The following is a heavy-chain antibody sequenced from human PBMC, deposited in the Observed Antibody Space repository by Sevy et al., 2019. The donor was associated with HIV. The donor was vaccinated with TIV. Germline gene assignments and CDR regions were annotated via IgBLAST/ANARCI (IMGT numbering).Heavy chain of an antibody. Sequence: ASVKVSCKASGYTFTSYDINWVRQATGQGLEWMGWLNPNRGNTGYAQKFQGRVTMTRNTSISTAYMELSSLGSEDTAVYYCARWDENYYYYYGMDVWGQRTTVTVSS. D-gene: IGHD1-26*01. J-gene: IGHJ6*02. CDR2: LNPNRGNT. CDR3: ARWDENYYYYYGMDV. V-gene: IGHV1-8*01. CDR1: GYTFTSYD.